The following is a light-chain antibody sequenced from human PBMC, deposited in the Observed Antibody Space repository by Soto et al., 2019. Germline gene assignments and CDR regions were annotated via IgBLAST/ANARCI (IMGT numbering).Light chain of an antibody. CDR1: SSSKW. V-gene: IGKV1-5*01. J-gene: IGKJ2*01. Sequence: DIQMTQSPSTLAASVGDTVTMTCRSSSKWLAWYQKKPGKAPKHLIYDVSNLERGVPPRCSGSTSGAESTLTITGLQPDDLGTYYCQHTTDFTFGQGTKVEIK. CDR3: QHTTDFT. CDR2: DVS.